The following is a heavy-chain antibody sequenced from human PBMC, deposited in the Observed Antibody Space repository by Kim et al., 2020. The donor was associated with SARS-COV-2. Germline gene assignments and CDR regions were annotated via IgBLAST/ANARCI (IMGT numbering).Heavy chain of an antibody. V-gene: IGHV3-23*03. D-gene: IGHD2-21*02. CDR3: AKTASHCCPPPYYFDY. CDR1: GFTFSSYA. CDR2: IYSGGSST. Sequence: GGSLRLSCAASGFTFSSYAMSWVRQAPGKGLEWVSVIYSGGSSTYYADSVKGRFTISRDNSKNTLYLQMNSLRAEDTAVYYCAKTASHCCPPPYYFDYWGQGTLVTVSS. J-gene: IGHJ4*02.